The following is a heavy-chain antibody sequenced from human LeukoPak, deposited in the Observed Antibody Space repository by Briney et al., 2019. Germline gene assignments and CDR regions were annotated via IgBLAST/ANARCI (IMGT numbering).Heavy chain of an antibody. CDR2: IYHSGST. V-gene: IGHV4-38-2*01. D-gene: IGHD5-24*01. J-gene: IGHJ4*02. CDR3: ARHELSGRWLLDY. CDR1: GYSISSGYY. Sequence: SETLSLTCAVSGYSISSGYYWGWIRQPPGKGLEWIGSIYHSGSTYYNPSLKSRVTISVDTSKNQFSLKLSSVTAADTAVYYCARHELSGRWLLDYWGQGTLVTVSS.